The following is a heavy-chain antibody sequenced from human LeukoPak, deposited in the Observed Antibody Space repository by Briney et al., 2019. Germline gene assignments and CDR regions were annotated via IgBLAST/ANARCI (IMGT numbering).Heavy chain of an antibody. CDR1: GGSISSYY. CDR2: IYYSGST. Sequence: SETLSLTCTVSGGSISSYYWTWIRQPTGKGLEWIGYIYYSGSTNYNPSLKSRVTISVDTSKNQFSLKLSSVTAADTAVYYCARDSSGYGDPNFYFDYWGQGTLVTVSS. J-gene: IGHJ4*02. V-gene: IGHV4-59*01. D-gene: IGHD4-17*01. CDR3: ARDSSGYGDPNFYFDY.